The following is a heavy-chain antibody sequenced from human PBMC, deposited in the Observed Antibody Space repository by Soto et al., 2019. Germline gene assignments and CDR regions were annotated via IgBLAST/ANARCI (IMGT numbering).Heavy chain of an antibody. J-gene: IGHJ4*02. CDR1: GFTFSSYA. Sequence: GSLRLSCAASGFTFSSYAMSWVRQAPGKGLEWVSAISGIGGSTYYADSVKGRFTISRDNSKNTLYLQMNSLRAEDTAVYYCAKRITMIVVVITDYFDYWGQGTLVTVSS. CDR3: AKRITMIVVVITDYFDY. CDR2: ISGIGGST. D-gene: IGHD3-22*01. V-gene: IGHV3-23*01.